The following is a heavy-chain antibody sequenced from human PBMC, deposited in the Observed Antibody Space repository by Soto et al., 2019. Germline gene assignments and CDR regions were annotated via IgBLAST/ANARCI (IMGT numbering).Heavy chain of an antibody. V-gene: IGHV1-2*02. D-gene: IGHD3-3*01. J-gene: IGHJ4*02. CDR3: ARSRVITIFGVVTDPIFDY. Sequence: ASVKVSCKASGYTFTGYYMHWVRQAPGQGLEWMGWINPNSGGTNYAQKFQGRVTMTRDTSISTAYMGLSRLRSDDTAVYYCARSRVITIFGVVTDPIFDYWGQGTLVTVSS. CDR1: GYTFTGYY. CDR2: INPNSGGT.